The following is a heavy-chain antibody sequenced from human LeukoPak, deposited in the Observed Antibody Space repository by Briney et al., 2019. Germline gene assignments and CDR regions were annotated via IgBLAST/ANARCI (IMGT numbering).Heavy chain of an antibody. V-gene: IGHV3-74*01. Sequence: GGSLRLSCAASGFTFSRYWLHWVRQPPGEGLVWVARINGDGNFADYANSVRARFTISRDNAENTLYLQMNSLRVEDAAVYYCVRDRSGSYSFDKWGQGTLVTVSS. J-gene: IGHJ4*02. CDR2: INGDGNFA. CDR3: VRDRSGSYSFDK. CDR1: GFTFSRYW. D-gene: IGHD1-26*01.